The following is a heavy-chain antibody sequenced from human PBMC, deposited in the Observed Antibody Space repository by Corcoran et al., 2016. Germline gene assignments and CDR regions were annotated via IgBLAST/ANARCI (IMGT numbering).Heavy chain of an antibody. CDR3: ARDRGGDDSSGRTFDY. V-gene: IGHV1-18*01. Sequence: VQLVQSGAEVKKPGASVKVSCKASGYTFTSYGISWVRQAPGPGLEWMGGIRAYNGNTNYAQKLQGRVTMTTDTSTSTAYMELRSLRSDDTAVYYCARDRGGDDSSGRTFDYWGQGTLVTVSS. CDR1: GYTFTSYG. D-gene: IGHD3-22*01. J-gene: IGHJ4*02. CDR2: IRAYNGNT.